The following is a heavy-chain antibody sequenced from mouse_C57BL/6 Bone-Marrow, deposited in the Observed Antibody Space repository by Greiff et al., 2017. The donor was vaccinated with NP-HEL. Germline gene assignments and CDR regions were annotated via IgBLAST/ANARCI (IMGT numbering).Heavy chain of an antibody. CDR3: ARIPDDYDPHWYFEV. V-gene: IGHV14-3*01. Sequence: VQLQQSVAELVRPGASVKLSCTASGFNIKNTYMHWVKQRPEQGLEWIGRIDPANGNTKYAPNFQGRATITADTSSNTAYLQLSSLTYEATAIYYCARIPDDYDPHWYFEVWGTGTTVTVSS. D-gene: IGHD2-4*01. J-gene: IGHJ1*03. CDR1: GFNIKNTY. CDR2: IDPANGNT.